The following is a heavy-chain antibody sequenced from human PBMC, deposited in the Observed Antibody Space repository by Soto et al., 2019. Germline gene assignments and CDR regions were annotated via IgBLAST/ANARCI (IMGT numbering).Heavy chain of an antibody. CDR1: GGSLSGYY. Sequence: QVQLQQWGAGLLKPSETLSLTCAVYGGSLSGYYWTWIRQSPGKGWGWIGEINRSGSTNCNPSLKSRVTISVDSSKNQFSLKLSSVTAADTAVYYCARASNRRGNSYGPDYWGQGTLVTVS. D-gene: IGHD5-18*01. CDR3: ARASNRRGNSYGPDY. CDR2: INRSGST. V-gene: IGHV4-34*01. J-gene: IGHJ4*02.